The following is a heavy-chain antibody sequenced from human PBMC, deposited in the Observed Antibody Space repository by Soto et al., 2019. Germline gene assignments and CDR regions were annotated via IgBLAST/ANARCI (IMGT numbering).Heavy chain of an antibody. CDR2: INPNSGGT. CDR1: GYTFTRYY. J-gene: IGHJ6*02. V-gene: IGHV1-2*04. CDR3: AREIYDSSGYPDYGMDV. Sequence: GASVKVSCKASGYTFTRYYIHWVRQAPGQGREWMGWINPNSGGTNYAQKFQGWVTMTRDTSISTAYMELSRLRSDDTAVYYCAREIYDSSGYPDYGMDVWGQGTTVTVSS. D-gene: IGHD3-22*01.